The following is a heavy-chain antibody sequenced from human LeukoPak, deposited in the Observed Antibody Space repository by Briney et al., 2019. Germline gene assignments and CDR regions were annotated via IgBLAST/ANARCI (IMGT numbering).Heavy chain of an antibody. CDR2: LSWNGGST. V-gene: IGHV3-20*04. CDR1: GFTFEDYG. CDR3: ARSMDRGYDSFDY. J-gene: IGHJ4*02. Sequence: GGSLRLSCAASGFTFEDYGMIWVRQAPGGGLEWVAGLSWNGGSTSYADSVKGRFTISRDNAKNSLYLQMNSLRAEDTAIYFCARSMDRGYDSFDYWGQGTLVTVSS. D-gene: IGHD5-12*01.